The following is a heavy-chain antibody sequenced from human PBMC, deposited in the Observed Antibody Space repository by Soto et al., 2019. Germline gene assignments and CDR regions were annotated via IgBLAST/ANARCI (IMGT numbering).Heavy chain of an antibody. CDR3: ATQRGWFDP. Sequence: QVQLVQSGAEVKKPGSSVKVSCKASGGTFSSYAISWVRQAPGQGLEWMGGIIPIFGTANYAQKFPGRVTITADAPKSTAYMALSSLRSEDAAVYYCATQRGWFDPWGQGTLVTVSS. CDR2: IIPIFGTA. V-gene: IGHV1-69*12. J-gene: IGHJ5*02. CDR1: GGTFSSYA.